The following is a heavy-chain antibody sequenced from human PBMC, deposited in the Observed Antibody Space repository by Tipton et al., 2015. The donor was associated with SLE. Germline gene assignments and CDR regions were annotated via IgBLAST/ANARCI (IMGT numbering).Heavy chain of an antibody. J-gene: IGHJ5*02. D-gene: IGHD2-2*01. CDR3: ARDCSSTSCPGGFDP. CDR1: GGSTSSGGYY. Sequence: TLSLTCTVSGGSTSSGGYYWSWIRQHPGKGLEWIGYIYYSGGTYYNPSLKSRVTISVDTSKNQFSLKLSSVTAADTAVYYCARDCSSTSCPGGFDPWGQGTLVTVSS. CDR2: IYYSGGT. V-gene: IGHV4-31*03.